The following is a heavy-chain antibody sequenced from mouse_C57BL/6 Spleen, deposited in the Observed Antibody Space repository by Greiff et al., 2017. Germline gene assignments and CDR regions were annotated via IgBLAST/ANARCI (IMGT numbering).Heavy chain of an antibody. CDR1: GYTFTSYW. J-gene: IGHJ1*03. Sequence: VQLQQPGAELVRPGSSVKLSCKASGYTFTSYWMDWVKQRPGQGLEWIGNIYPSDSETHYNQKFKDKATLTVDKSSSTAYMQLSSLTSEDSAVYYCARRGGYGSSWNWYFDVWGTGTTVTVSS. CDR3: ARRGGYGSSWNWYFDV. CDR2: IYPSDSET. V-gene: IGHV1-61*01. D-gene: IGHD1-1*01.